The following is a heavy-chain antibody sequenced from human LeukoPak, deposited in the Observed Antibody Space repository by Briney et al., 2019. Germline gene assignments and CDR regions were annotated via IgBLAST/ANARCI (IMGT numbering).Heavy chain of an antibody. CDR3: AKDRGIAAALDY. CDR2: IRYDGSNK. V-gene: IGHV3-30*02. J-gene: IGHJ4*02. Sequence: PGGSLRLSCAASGFTFSSYGMHWVRQAPGKGLEWVAFIRYDGSNKYYADSVKGRFTISRDNSTNTLYLQMNSLRAEDTAVYYCAKDRGIAAALDYWGQGTLVTVSS. D-gene: IGHD6-13*01. CDR1: GFTFSSYG.